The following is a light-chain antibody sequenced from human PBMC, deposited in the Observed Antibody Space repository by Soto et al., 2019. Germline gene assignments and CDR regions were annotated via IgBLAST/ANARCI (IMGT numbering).Light chain of an antibody. CDR1: SSDVGGYNY. Sequence: QSALTQPASVSGSPGQSITISCTGTSSDVGGYNYVSWYQQHPGKAPKLMIYDVSNRPSGVSNRFSGSKSGNTASLTISRHHAEEEADYYCSSYGSSSTYVFGAGTKLTVL. CDR2: DVS. CDR3: SSYGSSSTYV. V-gene: IGLV2-14*01. J-gene: IGLJ1*01.